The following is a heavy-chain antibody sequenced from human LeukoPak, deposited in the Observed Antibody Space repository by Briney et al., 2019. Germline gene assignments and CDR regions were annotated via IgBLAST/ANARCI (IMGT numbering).Heavy chain of an antibody. CDR1: GGSISSFY. CDR2: IYSSGYS. D-gene: IGHD3-3*01. J-gene: IGHJ4*02. CDR3: ARHRGPHVGRME. Sequence: PSETLSLTCSVSGGSISSFYWSWIRQPPGKGLEWIGYIYSSGYSNYNPSLKSRVTISVDTSKNQFSLKLSSVTVADTAVYYCARHRGPHVGRMEWGQGTQVTVSS. V-gene: IGHV4-59*08.